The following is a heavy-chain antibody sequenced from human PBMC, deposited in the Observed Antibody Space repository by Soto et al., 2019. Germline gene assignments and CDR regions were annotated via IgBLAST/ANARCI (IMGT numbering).Heavy chain of an antibody. V-gene: IGHV3-23*01. Sequence: PGGSLRLSCAASGFTFSSYAMSWVRQAPGKGLEWVSSINTDGATYYADSAKGRFTISRDNSKDTLYLQMDSLRAEDTAIYHCAKNYYFDQWGQGTLVNVSS. CDR1: GFTFSSYA. D-gene: IGHD3-10*01. CDR2: INTDGAT. J-gene: IGHJ4*02. CDR3: AKNYYFDQ.